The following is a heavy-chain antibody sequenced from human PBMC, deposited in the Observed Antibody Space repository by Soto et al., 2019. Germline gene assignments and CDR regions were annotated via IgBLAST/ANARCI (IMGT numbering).Heavy chain of an antibody. Sequence: GESLKISCKGSGYSFTSYWIGWVRQMPGKGLEWMGIIYPGDSDTRYSPSFQGQVTISADKSISTAYLQWSSLKASDTAMYYCARRVSTLELQHHYYYMDVWGKGTTVTVSS. CDR3: ARRVSTLELQHHYYYMDV. J-gene: IGHJ6*03. D-gene: IGHD1-7*01. V-gene: IGHV5-51*01. CDR1: GYSFTSYW. CDR2: IYPGDSDT.